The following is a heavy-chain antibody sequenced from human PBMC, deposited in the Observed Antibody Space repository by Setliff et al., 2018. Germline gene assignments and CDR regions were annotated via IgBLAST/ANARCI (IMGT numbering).Heavy chain of an antibody. CDR1: GFTFSSYA. D-gene: IGHD5-18*01. J-gene: IGHJ4*02. CDR3: ANPVQDTAMPLYYFDY. CDR2: ISGSGGST. Sequence: LSLSCAASGFTFSSYAMSWVRQAPGKGLEWGSAISGSGGSTYYADSVKRRFTISRDNSKNTLYLQMNSLRAEDTAVYYCANPVQDTAMPLYYFDYWGQGTLVTVSS. V-gene: IGHV3-23*01.